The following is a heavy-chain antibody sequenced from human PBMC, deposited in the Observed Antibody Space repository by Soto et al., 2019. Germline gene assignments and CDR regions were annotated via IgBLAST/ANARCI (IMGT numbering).Heavy chain of an antibody. J-gene: IGHJ4*02. CDR1: GGSVRSSTYY. V-gene: IGHV4-39*01. CDR3: ASQVGNCISTSCYVNY. D-gene: IGHD2-2*01. Sequence: SETLSLTCTVSGGSVRSSTYYWGWIRQAPGKGLEWIASIYYSGRTHNNPSLKSRVTISVDMSTNQFFLKMSSVTAADTAVYYCASQVGNCISTSCYVNYWGQGTLVTVSS. CDR2: IYYSGRT.